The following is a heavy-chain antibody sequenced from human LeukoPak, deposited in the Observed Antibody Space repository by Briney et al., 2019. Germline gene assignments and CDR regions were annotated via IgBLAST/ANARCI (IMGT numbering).Heavy chain of an antibody. CDR1: GFTFSSYS. CDR2: ISSSSSYI. V-gene: IGHV3-21*01. D-gene: IGHD3-10*01. J-gene: IGHJ3*02. CDR3: ARGSDYYGSGSYFIDAFDI. Sequence: GGSLGLSCAASGFTFSSYSMNWVRQAPGKGLEWVSSISSSSSYIYYADSVKGRFTISRDNAKNSLYLQMNSLRAEDTAVYYCARGSDYYGSGSYFIDAFDIWGQGTMVAVSS.